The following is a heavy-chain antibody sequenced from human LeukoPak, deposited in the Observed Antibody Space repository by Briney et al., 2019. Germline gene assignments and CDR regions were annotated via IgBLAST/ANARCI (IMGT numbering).Heavy chain of an antibody. CDR2: IWYDGSKK. J-gene: IGHJ2*01. D-gene: IGHD2-21*02. CDR1: GFTFSNYA. Sequence: GGSLRLSCAASGFTFSNYAMHWVRQAPGKGLEWVAVIWYDGSKKYYADSVKGRFTISRDNSKNTLYLQMNRLRAEDTAVYYCARQRGLVTAPSWWYFDLWGRGTLVTVSS. V-gene: IGHV3-33*01. CDR3: ARQRGLVTAPSWWYFDL.